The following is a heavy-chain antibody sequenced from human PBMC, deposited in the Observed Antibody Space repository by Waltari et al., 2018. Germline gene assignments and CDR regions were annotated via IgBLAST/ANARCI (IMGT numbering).Heavy chain of an antibody. CDR3: ARDYGDYDGVRWLDY. D-gene: IGHD4-17*01. CDR1: GGSFSGYY. CDR2: INHSGST. Sequence: QVQLQQWGAGLLKPSETLSLTCAVYGGSFSGYYWSWIRQPPGKGLEWIGEINHSGSTNDNPSLKGRVTISVDTSKNQFSRKLSSVTAADTAVYYCARDYGDYDGVRWLDYWGQEPWSPSPQ. V-gene: IGHV4-34*01. J-gene: IGHJ4*01.